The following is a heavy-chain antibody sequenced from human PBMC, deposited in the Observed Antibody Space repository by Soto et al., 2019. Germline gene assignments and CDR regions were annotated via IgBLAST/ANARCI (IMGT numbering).Heavy chain of an antibody. Sequence: EVQLVESGGGLVKAGGSLRLSCAASGFTFRTHTLLWVRQAPGKGLEWVSSISTGGTYLDYAHSVKGRFTISRDDAKDSVLLQMNSMKTDDTAVYYCVKGGEDLTSPYGMDVRGQGTTVTVSS. J-gene: IGHJ6*02. CDR3: VKGGEDLTSPYGMDV. V-gene: IGHV3-21*02. CDR1: GFTFRTHT. D-gene: IGHD3-16*01. CDR2: ISTGGTYL.